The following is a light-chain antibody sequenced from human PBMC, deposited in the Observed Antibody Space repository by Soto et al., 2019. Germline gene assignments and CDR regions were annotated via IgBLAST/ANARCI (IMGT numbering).Light chain of an antibody. Sequence: EIVMTQSPATLSVSPGERTTLSCRASQSVSSNLAWYQQKPGQAPRLLIYGASTRATGIPARFSGNGSGTEFTLTISSLQSEDFAVYYCQQYYTWPLTFGGGTKVEIK. CDR3: QQYYTWPLT. CDR2: GAS. CDR1: QSVSSN. J-gene: IGKJ4*01. V-gene: IGKV3-15*01.